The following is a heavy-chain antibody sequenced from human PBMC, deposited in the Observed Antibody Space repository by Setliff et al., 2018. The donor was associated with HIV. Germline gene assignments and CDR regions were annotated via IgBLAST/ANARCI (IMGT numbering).Heavy chain of an antibody. Sequence: PSETLSLTCTVSGGSISSHYWSWIRQPPGKGLEWIGSIYYSGSTNYNPSLKSRVTISVDTSENQFSLKLSSVTAADTAVYYCARRLGATVFYYFDYWGQGTLVTVSS. J-gene: IGHJ4*02. CDR3: ARRLGATVFYYFDY. D-gene: IGHD3-16*01. V-gene: IGHV4-59*11. CDR1: GGSISSHY. CDR2: IYYSGST.